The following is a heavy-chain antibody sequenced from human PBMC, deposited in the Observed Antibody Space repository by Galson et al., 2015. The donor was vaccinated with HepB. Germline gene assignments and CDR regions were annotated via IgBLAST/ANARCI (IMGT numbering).Heavy chain of an antibody. CDR2: IDWDDDK. V-gene: IGHV2-70*11. Sequence: PALVKPTQTLTLTCTFSGFSLRTSGMCVSWIRQPPGKALEWLARIDWDDDKYYSTSLKTRLTISKDTSKNQVVLTMTNMDPVDTATYYCARSIYDILTGHSINWFDPWGQGTLVTVSS. D-gene: IGHD3-9*01. CDR1: GFSLRTSGMC. J-gene: IGHJ5*02. CDR3: ARSIYDILTGHSINWFDP.